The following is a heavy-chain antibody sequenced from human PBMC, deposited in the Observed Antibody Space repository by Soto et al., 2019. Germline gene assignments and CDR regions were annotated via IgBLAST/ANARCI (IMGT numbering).Heavy chain of an antibody. V-gene: IGHV3-9*01. CDR3: AKIYGGPTDTSSCYSYFAS. Sequence: EVQLVESGGGLVEPGRSLKLSCAASGFTFDDYAMHWVRQAPGKGLEWVSGISWNSGDIAYADSVKGRFTISRDNAKNSLYLQLNSLRTEDTAFYYCAKIYGGPTDTSSCYSYFASWGQGALVIVSS. J-gene: IGHJ4*02. CDR2: ISWNSGDI. CDR1: GFTFDDYA. D-gene: IGHD2-2*01.